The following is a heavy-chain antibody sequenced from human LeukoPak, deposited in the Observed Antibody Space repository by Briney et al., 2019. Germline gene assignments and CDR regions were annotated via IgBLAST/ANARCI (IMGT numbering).Heavy chain of an antibody. D-gene: IGHD3-22*01. CDR3: ARGRNSVYYFNVVAPSYFDY. CDR1: GYTFTRYY. CDR2: INPKCGGT. V-gene: IGHV1-2*06. J-gene: IGHJ4*02. Sequence: ASVNVPCKASGYTFTRYYMHGVRQPPAQGLEWMGRINPKCGGTKYAQKFKGRVTMTRDTSINTAYMDLSRLRSDDTAVYYCARGRNSVYYFNVVAPSYFDYSDQGTLVTVSS.